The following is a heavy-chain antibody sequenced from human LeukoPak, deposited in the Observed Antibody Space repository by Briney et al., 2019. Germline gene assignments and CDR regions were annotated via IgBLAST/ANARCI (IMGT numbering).Heavy chain of an antibody. CDR1: GGSINSGDYY. J-gene: IGHJ3*02. CDR2: IYYSGST. V-gene: IGHV4-61*08. D-gene: IGHD3-9*01. CDR3: ASYDILTGYPPYSTGNDAFDI. Sequence: PSQTLSLTCTVSGGSINSGDYYWSWIRQLPGKGLEWIGYIYYSGSTNYNPSLKSRVTISVDTSKNQFSLKLSSVTAADTAVYYCASYDILTGYPPYSTGNDAFDIWGQGTMVTVSS.